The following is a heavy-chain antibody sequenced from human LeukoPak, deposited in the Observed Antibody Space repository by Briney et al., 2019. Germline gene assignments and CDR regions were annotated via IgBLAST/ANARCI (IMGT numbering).Heavy chain of an antibody. CDR3: ARHGSIATGAFTH. CDR2: IYYSGST. D-gene: IGHD6-13*01. V-gene: IGHV4-39*01. Sequence: SETLSLTCTVSGGSVSSSSYYWGWIRQPPGKGLEWIGTIYYSGSTYYNPSLKSRVTISVDTSKNQFSLKLGSVTAADTAVYYCARHGSIATGAFTHWGQGTLVTVSS. J-gene: IGHJ4*02. CDR1: GGSVSSSSYY.